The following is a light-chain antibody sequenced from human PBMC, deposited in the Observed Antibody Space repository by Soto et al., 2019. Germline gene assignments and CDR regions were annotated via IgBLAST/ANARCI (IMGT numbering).Light chain of an antibody. CDR1: QGIGDT. CDR3: QRYNNWPLT. V-gene: IGKV3-15*01. Sequence: EVVMTQSPATLSVSPGEGATLSCRASQGIGDTLAWHQHKAGQTPRLLIYDTSTRATGVPARFSGSRSGTEFTLTINSLQSEDFAVYYCQRYNNWPLTFGGGTKVESK. CDR2: DTS. J-gene: IGKJ4*01.